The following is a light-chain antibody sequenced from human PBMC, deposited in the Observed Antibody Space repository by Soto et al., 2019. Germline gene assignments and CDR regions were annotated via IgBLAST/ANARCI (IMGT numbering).Light chain of an antibody. J-gene: IGKJ3*01. CDR2: GAS. CDR1: QSVSSSF. V-gene: IGKV3-20*01. CDR3: QQYDSSPRT. Sequence: EIVLTQSPGTLSLSPGERATLSCRASQSVSSSFLAWYQQKPGQAPRLLIYGASSRATGIPDRFSGSGSGTHFTLTISRLEPEDFAVYYCQQYDSSPRTFGPGTKVDIK.